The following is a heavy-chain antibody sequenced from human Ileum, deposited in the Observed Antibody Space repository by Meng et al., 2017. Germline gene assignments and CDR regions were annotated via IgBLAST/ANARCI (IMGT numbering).Heavy chain of an antibody. CDR2: IYYNGST. CDR3: ARGYSGSNGKLDY. V-gene: IGHV4-59*01. Sequence: QVQLQASRPELVKPSPTLALSCTVSGGAITTYYWSWIRQPPGKGLEWIGYIYYNGSTNYTPSLKRRVTISVATSKNQFSLKLNSVTAADTAVYYWARGYSGSNGKLDYWGQGTLVTVSS. D-gene: IGHD1-26*01. J-gene: IGHJ4*02. CDR1: GGAITTYY.